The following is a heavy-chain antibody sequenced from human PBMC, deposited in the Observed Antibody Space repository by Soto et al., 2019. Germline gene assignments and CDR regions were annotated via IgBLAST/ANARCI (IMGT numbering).Heavy chain of an antibody. CDR1: ADSIRSYY. J-gene: IGHJ6*02. CDR3: ARAYGGFDNGLDV. CDR2: IYYSGST. Sequence: SETLSLTCTVSADSIRSYYWTWIRQPPGKGLELIGYIYYSGSTRYNPSLKSRVTISVDMSKNQFSLKLSSVIAADTAVYYCARAYGGFDNGLDVWGQGTAVTVSS. D-gene: IGHD5-12*01. V-gene: IGHV4-59*01.